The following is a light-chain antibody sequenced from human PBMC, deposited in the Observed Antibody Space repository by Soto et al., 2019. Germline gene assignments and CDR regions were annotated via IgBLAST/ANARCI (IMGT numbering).Light chain of an antibody. J-gene: IGLJ1*01. CDR2: TTN. CDR1: SSNIGTSS. Sequence: QSVLTRPDSASGTPGQRVTISCSGSSSNIGTSSVHWFQQLPGTAPKLLISTTNQRPSGVPERFSGSKSGTSASLAISGLQSEDEADYYCAAWDDSLNGHVFGTGTKVTVL. CDR3: AAWDDSLNGHV. V-gene: IGLV1-44*01.